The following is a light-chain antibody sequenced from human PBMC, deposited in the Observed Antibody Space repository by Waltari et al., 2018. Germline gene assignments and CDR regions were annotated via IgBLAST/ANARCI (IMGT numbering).Light chain of an antibody. J-gene: IGLJ3*02. V-gene: IGLV2-23*01. CDR3: CSYAGSSTPKV. CDR2: EGS. Sequence: QSALTQPASVSGSPGQSITISCTGTSSDVGSYNLVSWYQQHPGKAPKLMIYEGSKRPSGVSNRFSGSKSGNTGSLTISGLQAEDEADYYCCSYAGSSTPKVFGGGTKLTVL. CDR1: SSDVGSYNL.